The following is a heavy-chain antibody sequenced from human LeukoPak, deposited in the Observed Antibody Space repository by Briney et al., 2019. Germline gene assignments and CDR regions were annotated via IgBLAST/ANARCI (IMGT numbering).Heavy chain of an antibody. V-gene: IGHV1-69*01. CDR1: GGTFSSYA. Sequence: SVKVSXKASGGTFSSYAISWVRQAPGQGLEWMGGIIPIFGTANYAQKFQGRVTITADESTSTAYMELSSLRPEDTAVYYCARAPSKRPFGALTWGIWGQGTMVTVSS. J-gene: IGHJ3*02. CDR3: ARAPSKRPFGALTWGI. D-gene: IGHD1-26*01. CDR2: IIPIFGTA.